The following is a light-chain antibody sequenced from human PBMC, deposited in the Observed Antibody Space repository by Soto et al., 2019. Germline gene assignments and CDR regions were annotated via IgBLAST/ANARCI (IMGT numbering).Light chain of an antibody. CDR1: QDITDY. V-gene: IGKV1-33*01. CDR2: DAS. CDR3: QQSEALVLS. Sequence: DIQMTQSPSSLSASVGDRVTITCQASQDITDYLHWYQQKPGKAPRLLIYDASNLETGVPSRFSGSGSGTDFSFTISSLQPGDIATYYCQQSEALVLSFGGGTKVEIK. J-gene: IGKJ4*01.